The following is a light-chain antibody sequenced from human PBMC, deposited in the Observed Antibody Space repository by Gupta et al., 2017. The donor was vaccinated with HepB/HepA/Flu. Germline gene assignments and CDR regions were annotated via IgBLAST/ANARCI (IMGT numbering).Light chain of an antibody. CDR3: QQYNKWPS. CDR2: GAS. Sequence: EIVMTQSQATLSVSPGDRANLSCRASQSVSSNLAWYQQKPGQAPRLLFYGASTRATGIPARFSGSGSGTEFTLTISSLQSADFAVYYCQQYNKWPSFGQGTKVEIK. V-gene: IGKV3-15*01. CDR1: QSVSSN. J-gene: IGKJ1*01.